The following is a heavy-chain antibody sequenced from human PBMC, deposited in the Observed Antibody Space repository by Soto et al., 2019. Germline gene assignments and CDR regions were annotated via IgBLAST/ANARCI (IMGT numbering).Heavy chain of an antibody. CDR3: ARVLLWFGERGYGMDV. D-gene: IGHD3-10*01. CDR1: GFTVSSNY. CDR2: IYSGGST. Sequence: EVQLVESGGGLVQPGGSLRLSCAASGFTVSSNYTSWVRQAPGKGLEWVSVIYSGGSTYYADSVKGRFTISRDNSKNTLYLQMNSLRAEDTAVYYCARVLLWFGERGYGMDVWGQGTTVTVSS. J-gene: IGHJ6*02. V-gene: IGHV3-66*01.